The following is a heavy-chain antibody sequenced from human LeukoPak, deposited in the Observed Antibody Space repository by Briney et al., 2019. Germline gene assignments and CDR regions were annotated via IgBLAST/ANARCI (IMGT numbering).Heavy chain of an antibody. J-gene: IGHJ4*02. CDR3: ARDVPHYYGSGSYDY. CDR2: IYSGGST. V-gene: IGHV3-66*01. D-gene: IGHD3-10*01. CDR1: GFTVSSNY. Sequence: GGSLRLSCAASGFTVSSNYMSWVRQAPGKGLEWVSVIYSGGSTYYADSVKGRFTISRDNSKNTLYLQMNSLRAEDTAVYYCARDVPHYYGSGSYDYWGQGTLVTVSS.